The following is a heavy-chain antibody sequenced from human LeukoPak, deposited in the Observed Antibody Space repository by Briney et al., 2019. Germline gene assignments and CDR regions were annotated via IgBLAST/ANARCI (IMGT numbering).Heavy chain of an antibody. J-gene: IGHJ4*02. V-gene: IGHV3-9*01. CDR3: AKALYSYDSSLDY. Sequence: GGSLRVSCAASGFTFDDYAMHWVRQAPGKGLEWVSGISWNSGSIGYADSVKGRFTISRDNAKNSLYLQMNSLRAEDTALYYCAKALYSYDSSLDYWGQGTLVTVSS. CDR2: ISWNSGSI. CDR1: GFTFDDYA. D-gene: IGHD3-22*01.